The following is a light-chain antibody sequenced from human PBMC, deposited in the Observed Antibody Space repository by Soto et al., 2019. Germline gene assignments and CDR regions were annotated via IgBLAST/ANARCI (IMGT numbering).Light chain of an antibody. CDR3: SSYTSSSTPQVV. Sequence: QSALTQPASVSGSPGQSITISCTGTSSDVGGYNYVSWYQHHPGKAPKLMIYEVNNRPSGVSNRFSGSQSGNTASLTISGLQAEDEADYYCSSYTSSSTPQVVFGGGTKLTVL. V-gene: IGLV2-14*01. CDR2: EVN. CDR1: SSDVGGYNY. J-gene: IGLJ2*01.